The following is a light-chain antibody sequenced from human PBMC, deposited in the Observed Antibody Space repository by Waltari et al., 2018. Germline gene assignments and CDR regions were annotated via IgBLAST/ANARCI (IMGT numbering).Light chain of an antibody. J-gene: IGKJ5*01. V-gene: IGKV1-13*02. CDR1: QDINND. Sequence: IQLTQSPSSLSASVGDRVTIACRASQDINNDLAWYQQKPGKAPKLLIYYASGLQSGVPSRFSGSGSGTDFTLTISRLQPEDFATYHCQHFKTYPITFGQGTRLEIK. CDR3: QHFKTYPIT. CDR2: YAS.